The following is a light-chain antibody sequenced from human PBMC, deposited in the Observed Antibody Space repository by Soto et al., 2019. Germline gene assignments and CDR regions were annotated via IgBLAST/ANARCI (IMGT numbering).Light chain of an antibody. CDR2: LGS. J-gene: IGKJ4*01. CDR3: IQGQHNPLA. V-gene: IGKV2-28*01. Sequence: DIVMTQSPLSLPVTPGEPSSISCRSRQSLLQNNGYNYLNWYLQKPWQSPQLLIYLGSSRASGVPDRISGSGSGTDFTLKISRVAAEDVGIYYCIQGQHNPLAFGGGTTVEGK. CDR1: QSLLQNNGYNY.